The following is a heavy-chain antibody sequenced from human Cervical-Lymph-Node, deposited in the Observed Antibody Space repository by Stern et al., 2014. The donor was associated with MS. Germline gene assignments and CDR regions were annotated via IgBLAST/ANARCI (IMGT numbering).Heavy chain of an antibody. CDR3: ATIGAAHNSGVGMYV. V-gene: IGHV1-69*01. Sequence: QVQLVQSGAEVKKPGSSVKVSCKASGGTFSTYAITWVRQAPGHGLEWMGGIIPIFGTTNSAQKFPGRVTITADESTNTSYMELSSLRFEDTAIYYCATIGAAHNSGVGMYVWGQGTTVTVSS. CDR1: GGTFSTYA. J-gene: IGHJ6*02. CDR2: IIPIFGTT. D-gene: IGHD1-1*01.